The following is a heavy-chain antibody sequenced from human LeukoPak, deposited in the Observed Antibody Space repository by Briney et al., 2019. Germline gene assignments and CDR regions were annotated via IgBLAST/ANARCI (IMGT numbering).Heavy chain of an antibody. D-gene: IGHD5-18*01. CDR3: AKGAGGFSYYNWFDP. J-gene: IGHJ5*02. CDR2: IYYSGNT. V-gene: IGHV4-39*07. CDR1: GGSITSSNNY. Sequence: PSETLSLTCTVSGGSITSSNNYWGWIRQTPGKGLEWIGTIYYSGNTYYNPSLKSRVTISLDISKNQFSLKLSSVTAADTAIYYCAKGAGGFSYYNWFDPWGQGTLVTVSS.